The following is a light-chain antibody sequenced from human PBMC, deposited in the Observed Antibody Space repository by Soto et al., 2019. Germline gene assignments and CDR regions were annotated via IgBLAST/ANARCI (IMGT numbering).Light chain of an antibody. J-gene: IGKJ1*01. V-gene: IGKV4-1*01. CDR1: QSVLYSSNNQNY. CDR3: QQYFSSPET. CDR2: WAS. Sequence: DIVMTQSPDSLAVSLGERATINCKSSQSVLYSSNNQNYLAWYQQTPGQPPKLLIYWASTRESGVPDRFSGSGSGTDFPLPIHRLQGEGVAGYYCQQYFSSPETFGQGNKVEIK.